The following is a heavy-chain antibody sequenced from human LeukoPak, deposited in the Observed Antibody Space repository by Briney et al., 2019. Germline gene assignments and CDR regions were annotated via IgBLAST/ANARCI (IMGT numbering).Heavy chain of an antibody. J-gene: IGHJ4*02. V-gene: IGHV5-51*01. CDR3: ARPTHGSGWLY. CDR1: GYSFINNW. CDR2: INPIDSET. Sequence: GESLKISCKGSGYSFINNWIGWVRQMPGKGLEWMGIINPIDSETRFSPSFQGQATMSVDKSISTAYLQWSSLKASDTAMYYCARPTHGSGWLYWGQGTLVTVSS. D-gene: IGHD6-19*01.